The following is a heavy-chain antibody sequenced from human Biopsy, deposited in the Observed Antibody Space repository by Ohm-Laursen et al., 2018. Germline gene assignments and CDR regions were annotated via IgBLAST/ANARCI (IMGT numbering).Heavy chain of an antibody. D-gene: IGHD3-3*01. J-gene: IGHJ3*01. CDR1: DDFIRNFY. Sequence: SETLSLTCTVSDDFIRNFYWTWIRQPPGQGLEWIGHASYSGYTNYNPSLKSRLTISVDTSKNHFPLNLGSVTAADTAVYSCARLGNFWNAEDGLHLWGLGTMVTVSS. CDR3: ARLGNFWNAEDGLHL. V-gene: IGHV4-59*08. CDR2: ASYSGYT.